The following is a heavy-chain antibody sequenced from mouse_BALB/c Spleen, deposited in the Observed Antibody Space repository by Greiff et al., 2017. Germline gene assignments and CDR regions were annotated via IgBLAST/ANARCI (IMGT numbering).Heavy chain of an antibody. D-gene: IGHD1-1*01. CDR1: GYNFTSYW. Sequence: QVQLQQPGAELVKPGTSVKLSCKASGYNFTSYWINWVKLRPGQGLEWIGDIYPGSGSTNYNEKFKIKATLTVDTSSSTAYMQLSSLASEDSALYYCARSNYYGSSSFAYWGQGTLVTVSA. V-gene: IGHV1-55*01. CDR2: IYPGSGST. J-gene: IGHJ3*01. CDR3: ARSNYYGSSSFAY.